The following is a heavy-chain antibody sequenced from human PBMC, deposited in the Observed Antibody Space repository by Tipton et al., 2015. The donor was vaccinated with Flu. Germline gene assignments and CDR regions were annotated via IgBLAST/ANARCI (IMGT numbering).Heavy chain of an antibody. CDR3: VRGDSFGV. V-gene: IGHV5-51*01. CDR1: GYSFTNYW. Sequence: QLVQSGAEVKKPGESLKISCKGSGYSFTNYWIGWVRQMPGKGLEFMGIISPGDSDTRYNPSFRGQVTISADQSISTAYLHWSSLKAADTAMYYCVRGDSFGVWGQGTLVTVSS. CDR2: ISPGDSDT. J-gene: IGHJ3*01.